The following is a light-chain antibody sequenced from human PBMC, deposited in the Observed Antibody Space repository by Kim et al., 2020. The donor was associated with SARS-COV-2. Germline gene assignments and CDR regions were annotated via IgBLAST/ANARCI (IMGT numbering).Light chain of an antibody. CDR2: SNN. Sequence: QSVLTQPASASGTPGQRVTISCSGSSSNIGSNNVVWYQQFPGAAPNLLIHSNNQRPSGIPDRFSGSRSGTSASLAISGLQSEDEADYYCTVWDDSLKQGVFGGGTKLTVL. V-gene: IGLV1-44*01. J-gene: IGLJ2*01. CDR3: TVWDDSLKQGV. CDR1: SSNIGSNN.